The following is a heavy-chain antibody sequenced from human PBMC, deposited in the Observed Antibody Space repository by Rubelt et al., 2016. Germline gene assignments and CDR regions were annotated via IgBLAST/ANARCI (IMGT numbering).Heavy chain of an antibody. V-gene: IGHV4-34*01. Sequence: QVQLQQWGAGLLKPSETLSLTCAVSGGSFSFYYWSWIRQPPGKGLEWIGEINHSGNTNYNPSLKSRVTLSVDRSKTHFSLRLGSVTAADTAMDYCARDSIQRLGAFDIWGLGTMVTVSS. CDR1: GGSFSFYY. CDR2: INHSGNT. J-gene: IGHJ3*02. CDR3: ARDSIQRLGAFDI. D-gene: IGHD5-18*01.